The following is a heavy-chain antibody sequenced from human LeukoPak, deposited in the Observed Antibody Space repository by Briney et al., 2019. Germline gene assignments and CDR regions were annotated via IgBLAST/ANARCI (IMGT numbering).Heavy chain of an antibody. CDR3: ATSFIAVAGTKGLEYFQH. V-gene: IGHV1-24*01. D-gene: IGHD6-19*01. J-gene: IGHJ1*01. Sequence: ASVKVSCKVSGNTLTELSMHWVRQAPGKGLEWMGGFDPEGGETIYAQKFQGRVTMTEDTSTDTAYMELSSLRSEDTAVYYCATSFIAVAGTKGLEYFQHWGQGTLVTVSS. CDR1: GNTLTELS. CDR2: FDPEGGET.